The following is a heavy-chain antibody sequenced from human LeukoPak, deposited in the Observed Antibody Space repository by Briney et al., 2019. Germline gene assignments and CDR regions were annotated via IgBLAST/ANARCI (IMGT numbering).Heavy chain of an antibody. J-gene: IGHJ3*02. D-gene: IGHD3-22*01. CDR1: GGSISSSSYY. CDR3: ARDSSGYYEAFDI. V-gene: IGHV4-39*07. CDR2: IYYSGST. Sequence: SETLSLTCTVSGGSISSSSYYWGWIRQPPGKGLEWIGSIYYSGSTYYNPSLKSRVTISVDTSKNQFSLKLSSVTAADTAVYYCARDSSGYYEAFDIWGQGTMVTVSS.